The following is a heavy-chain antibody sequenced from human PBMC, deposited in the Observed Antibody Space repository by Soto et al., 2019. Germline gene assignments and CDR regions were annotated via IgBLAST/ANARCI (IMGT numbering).Heavy chain of an antibody. D-gene: IGHD6-19*01. CDR3: ARDYTSSGWYYFDY. J-gene: IGHJ4*02. Sequence: QVQLVQSGAEVKKPGASVKVSWKASGYTFTSYAMHWVRQAPGQRLEWMGWINAGNGNTKYSQKFQGRVTITRDTSASTAYMELSSLRSEDTAVYYCARDYTSSGWYYFDYWGQGTLVTVSS. CDR1: GYTFTSYA. V-gene: IGHV1-3*01. CDR2: INAGNGNT.